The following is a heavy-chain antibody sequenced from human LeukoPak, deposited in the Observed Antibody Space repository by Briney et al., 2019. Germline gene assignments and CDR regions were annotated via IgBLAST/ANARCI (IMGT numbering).Heavy chain of an antibody. CDR1: GYTFTSYY. CDR3: ARAYGSGSYYRPSAGGGY. D-gene: IGHD3-10*01. J-gene: IGHJ4*02. Sequence: GASVKVSCKASGYTFTSYYMHWVRQAPGQGLEGMGIINPSGGSTSYAQKFQGRVTMTRDTSTSTVYMELSSLRSEDTAVYYCARAYGSGSYYRPSAGGGYWGQGTLVTVSS. V-gene: IGHV1-46*01. CDR2: INPSGGST.